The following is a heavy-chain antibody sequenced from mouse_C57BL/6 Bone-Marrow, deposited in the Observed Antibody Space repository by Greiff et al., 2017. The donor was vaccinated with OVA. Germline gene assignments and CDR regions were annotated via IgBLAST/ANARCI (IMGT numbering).Heavy chain of an antibody. CDR1: GYSITSGYY. CDR2: ISYDGSN. D-gene: IGHD4-1*01. V-gene: IGHV3-6*01. CDR3: ARDKANWDLDY. Sequence: ESGPGLVKPSQSLSLTCSVTGYSITSGYYWNWIRQFPGNKLEWMGYISYDGSNNYNPSLKNRISITRYTSKNQFFLKLNSVTTEDTATYYCARDKANWDLDYWGQGTTLTVSS. J-gene: IGHJ2*01.